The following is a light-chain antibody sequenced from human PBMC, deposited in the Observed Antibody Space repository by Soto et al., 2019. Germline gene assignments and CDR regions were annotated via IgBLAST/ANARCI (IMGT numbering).Light chain of an antibody. V-gene: IGLV2-14*01. CDR2: EVS. Sequence: QSVLTQPASVSGSPGQSITISCTGTSSDVGGYNYVSWYQQHPGKAPKLMIYEVSNRPSGVSNRFSGSKSGNMASLTISGLQAEDEADYYCATWHDSLRVWVFGGGTKLTVL. CDR1: SSDVGGYNY. J-gene: IGLJ3*02. CDR3: ATWHDSLRVWV.